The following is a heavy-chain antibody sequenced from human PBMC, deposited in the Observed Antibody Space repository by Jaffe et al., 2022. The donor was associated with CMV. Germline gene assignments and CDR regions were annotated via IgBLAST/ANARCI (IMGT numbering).Heavy chain of an antibody. J-gene: IGHJ4*02. CDR3: VRDFDA. V-gene: IGHV3-7*03. Sequence: EVQLVESGGGLVQPGGSLRLSCAASGFTFSTYWMNWVRQAPGKGLEWVANINQDGSQKDYVDSVKGRFTISRDNVKSSLSLQMNSLRDEDTAVYHCVRDFDAWGQGTLVTVSS. CDR1: GFTFSTYW. CDR2: INQDGSQK.